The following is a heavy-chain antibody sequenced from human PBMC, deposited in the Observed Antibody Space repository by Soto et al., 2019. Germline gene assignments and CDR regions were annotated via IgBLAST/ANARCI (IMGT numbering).Heavy chain of an antibody. CDR3: ASLAAAGSRPGQYYYYYGMDV. Sequence: GSLRLSCAASGFTFSSYSMNWVRQAPGKGLEWVSSISSSSSYIYYADSVKGRFTISRDNAKNSLYLQMNSLRAEDTAVYYCASLAAAGSRPGQYYYYYGMDVWGQGTTVTVSS. CDR2: ISSSSSYI. CDR1: GFTFSSYS. D-gene: IGHD6-13*01. J-gene: IGHJ6*02. V-gene: IGHV3-21*01.